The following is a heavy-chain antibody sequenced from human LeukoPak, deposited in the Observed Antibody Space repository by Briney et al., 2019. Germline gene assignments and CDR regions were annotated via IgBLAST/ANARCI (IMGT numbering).Heavy chain of an antibody. V-gene: IGHV3-74*01. CDR1: GFTFSSYW. CDR3: ARDLGQYYDTSDNWFDP. Sequence: GGSLRLSCAASGFTFSSYWMHWVRQAPGKGLVWVSRINSDGSTTYADSVKGRFTISRDNAKNTLNLQMNSLRAEDTAVYYCARDLGQYYDTSDNWFDPWGQGTLVTVSS. D-gene: IGHD3-22*01. J-gene: IGHJ5*02. CDR2: INSDGST.